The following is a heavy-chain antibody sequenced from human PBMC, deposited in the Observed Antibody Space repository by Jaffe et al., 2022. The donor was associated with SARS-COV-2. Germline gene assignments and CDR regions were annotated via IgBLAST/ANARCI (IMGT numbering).Heavy chain of an antibody. V-gene: IGHV4-39*01. CDR3: ARHLRGGYYYGSGSIDY. CDR2: IYYSGST. Sequence: QLQLQESGPGLVKPSETLSLTCTVSGGSISSSSYYWGWIRQPPGKGLEWIGSIYYSGSTYYNPSLKSRVTISVDTSKNQFSLKLSSVTAADTAVYYCARHLRGGYYYGSGSIDYWGQGTLVTVSS. J-gene: IGHJ4*02. CDR1: GGSISSSSYY. D-gene: IGHD3-10*01.